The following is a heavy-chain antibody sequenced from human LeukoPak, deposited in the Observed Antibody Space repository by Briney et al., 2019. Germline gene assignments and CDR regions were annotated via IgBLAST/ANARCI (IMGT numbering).Heavy chain of an antibody. J-gene: IGHJ3*01. D-gene: IGHD3-9*01. Sequence: SVKVSCKASGGTFSSYAISWVRQAPGQGLGTANYAQKFQGRVTITADKSTSTAYMELSSLRSEDTAVYYCARDPPLDILTGYYSDPPLGNSWGQGTMVTVSS. CDR2: TA. CDR3: ARDPPLDILTGYYSDPPLGNS. V-gene: IGHV1-69*06. CDR1: GGTFSSYA.